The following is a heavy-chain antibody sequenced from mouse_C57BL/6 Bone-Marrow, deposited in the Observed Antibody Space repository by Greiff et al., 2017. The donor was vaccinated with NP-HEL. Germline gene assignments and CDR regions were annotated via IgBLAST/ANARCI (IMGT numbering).Heavy chain of an antibody. V-gene: IGHV1-69*01. CDR1: GYTFTSYW. J-gene: IGHJ3*01. Sequence: VQLQESGAELVLPGASVKLSCKASGYTFTSYWMHWVKQRPGQGLEWIGEIDPSDSYTNYNQKFKGKSTLTVDKSSSTAYMQLSSLTSEDSAVYYCAREDWAWFAYWGQGTLVTVSA. CDR3: AREDWAWFAY. CDR2: IDPSDSYT. D-gene: IGHD4-1*01.